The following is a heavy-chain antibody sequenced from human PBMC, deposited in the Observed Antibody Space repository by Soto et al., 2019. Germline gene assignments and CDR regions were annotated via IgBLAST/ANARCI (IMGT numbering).Heavy chain of an antibody. J-gene: IGHJ4*02. CDR2: IYYSGNT. D-gene: IGHD6-13*01. CDR1: GGSSSCSSYY. V-gene: IGHV4-39*01. CDR3: ARHKDTSTWYLLPDY. Sequence: SETLSLTCTGAGGSSSCSSYYWGWIRQPPGKGLEWIGSIYYSGNTYYTPSLKSRVTISIDTSRNQFSLNLSSVTAADTAVYYCARHKDTSTWYLLPDYWGQGTLVTVSS.